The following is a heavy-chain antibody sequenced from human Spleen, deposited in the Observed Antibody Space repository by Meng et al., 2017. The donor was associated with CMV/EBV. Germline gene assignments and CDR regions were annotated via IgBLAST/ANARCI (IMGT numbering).Heavy chain of an antibody. V-gene: IGHV1-18*01. CDR2: IGAYDGKT. Sequence: SGFPFAMYGINWVRQAPEGRLEWMGWIGAYDGKTEYAQKFQGRVTMTTDTSTSTASMELRSLTSDDTAVYYCARDPHEFWRSYWFEYWGQGTLVTVSS. CDR1: GFPFAMYG. J-gene: IGHJ5*01. CDR3: ARDPHEFWRSYWFEY. D-gene: IGHD3-3*01.